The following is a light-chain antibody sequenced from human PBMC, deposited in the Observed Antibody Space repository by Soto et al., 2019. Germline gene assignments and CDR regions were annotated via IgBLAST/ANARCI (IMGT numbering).Light chain of an antibody. V-gene: IGKV1-5*01. J-gene: IGKJ1*01. CDR2: DAS. Sequence: DIQMTQSPSTLSASVGDRVTITCRASQNVNKWLAWFQQKPGNVPKLLIFDASTLQTGVPSRFGGGGSGTEFTLTISGLQPDDFATYYCQQYNSYSPWTFGPGTKVDIK. CDR3: QQYNSYSPWT. CDR1: QNVNKW.